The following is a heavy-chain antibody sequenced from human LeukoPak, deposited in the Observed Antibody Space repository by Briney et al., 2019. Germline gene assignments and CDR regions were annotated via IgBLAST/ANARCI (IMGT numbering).Heavy chain of an antibody. J-gene: IGHJ4*02. D-gene: IGHD6-13*01. CDR3: AMGKHSSWYYYFDY. V-gene: IGHV4-59*08. CDR2: IYYSGST. CDR1: GGSISSYY. Sequence: SETLSLTWTVSGGSISSYYWSWIRQPPGKGLEWIGYIYYSGSTNYNPSLKSRVTISVDTSKNQFSLKLSSVTAADTAVYYCAMGKHSSWYYYFDYCGQGTLVTVSS.